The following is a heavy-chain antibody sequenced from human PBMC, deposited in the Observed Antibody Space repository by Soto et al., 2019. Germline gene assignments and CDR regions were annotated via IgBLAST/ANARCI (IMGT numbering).Heavy chain of an antibody. J-gene: IGHJ5*02. Sequence: ASETLSLTCAVYGGSFSGYYWSWIRQPPGKGLEWIGEINHSGSTNYNPSLKSRVTISVDTSKNQFSLKLSSVTAADTAVYYCARSSDFWSGYLFGWFDPWGQGTLVTVSS. D-gene: IGHD3-3*01. V-gene: IGHV4-34*01. CDR1: GGSFSGYY. CDR3: ARSSDFWSGYLFGWFDP. CDR2: INHSGST.